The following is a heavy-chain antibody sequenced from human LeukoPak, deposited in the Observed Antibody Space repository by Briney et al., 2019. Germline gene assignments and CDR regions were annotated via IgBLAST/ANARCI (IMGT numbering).Heavy chain of an antibody. CDR3: ARGGDWNYFQDYYYYYIDV. V-gene: IGHV4-39*01. CDR1: GGSISSSSYY. Sequence: SETLSLTCTVSGGSISSSSYYWGWIRQPPGKGLEWIGSIYYSGSTYYNPSLKSRVTISVDTSKNQFSLKLSSVTAADTAVYYCARGGDWNYFQDYYYYYIDVWGKGTTVTVSS. D-gene: IGHD1-7*01. CDR2: IYYSGST. J-gene: IGHJ6*03.